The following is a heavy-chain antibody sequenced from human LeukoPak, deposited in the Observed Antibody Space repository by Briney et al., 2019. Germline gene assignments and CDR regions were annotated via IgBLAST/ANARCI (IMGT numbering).Heavy chain of an antibody. CDR2: IYPSDSDT. CDR3: ARHLREQLVDWFDP. J-gene: IGHJ5*02. D-gene: IGHD6-6*01. V-gene: IGHV5-51*01. Sequence: IIYPSDSDTIYSPSFQGQVTMSADKSINTAYLQWSSLKASDTATYYCARHLREQLVDWFDPWGQGTLVTVSS.